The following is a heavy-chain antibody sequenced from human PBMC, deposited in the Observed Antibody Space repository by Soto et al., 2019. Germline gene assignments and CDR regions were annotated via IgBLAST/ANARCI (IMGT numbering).Heavy chain of an antibody. CDR1: GYTFTSYA. Sequence: QVQLVQSGAEVKKPGASVKVSCKASGYTFTSYALHWVRQAPGQRREWMGWINAGNGNTKYSQKLQGRVTITRDTSASTAYMELSSLRSEDTAVYYCAREGIAAAGPPDYWGQGTLVTVSS. J-gene: IGHJ4*02. CDR3: AREGIAAAGPPDY. V-gene: IGHV1-3*01. CDR2: INAGNGNT. D-gene: IGHD6-13*01.